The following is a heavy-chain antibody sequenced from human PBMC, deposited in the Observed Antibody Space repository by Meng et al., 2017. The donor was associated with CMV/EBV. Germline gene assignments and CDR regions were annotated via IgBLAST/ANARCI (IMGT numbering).Heavy chain of an antibody. CDR1: GFTFRNYA. J-gene: IGHJ4*02. D-gene: IGHD3-22*01. CDR2: ISSSSSTI. CDR3: ARLPSSKRITMIVVDY. Sequence: GESLKISCAASGFTFRNYAMHWVRQAPGKGLEWVSYISSSSSTIYYADSVKGRFTISRDNAKNSLYLQMNNPRAEDTAVYYCARLPSSKRITMIVVDYWGQGTLVTVSS. V-gene: IGHV3-48*04.